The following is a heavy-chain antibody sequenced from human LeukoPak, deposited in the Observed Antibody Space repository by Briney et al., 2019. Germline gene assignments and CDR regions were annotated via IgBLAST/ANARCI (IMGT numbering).Heavy chain of an antibody. V-gene: IGHV1-18*01. CDR2: ISAYNGNT. CDR3: ARDFNRGVSGSYFTFDY. J-gene: IGHJ4*02. Sequence: ASVKVSCKASGYTFTSYGISWVRQAPGQGLEWMGWISAYNGNTNYAQKLQGRVTMTTDTSTSTAYMELRSLRSDDTAVYYCARDFNRGVSGSYFTFDYWGQGTLVTVSS. D-gene: IGHD3-10*01. CDR1: GYTFTSYG.